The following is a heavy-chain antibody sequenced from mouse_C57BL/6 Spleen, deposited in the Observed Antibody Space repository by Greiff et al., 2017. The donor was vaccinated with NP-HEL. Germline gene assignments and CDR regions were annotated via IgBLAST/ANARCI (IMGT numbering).Heavy chain of an antibody. CDR3: TRHPYYYGSSYGAMDY. V-gene: IGHV1-62-2*01. D-gene: IGHD1-1*01. CDR2: FYPGSGSI. Sequence: QVQLKESGAELVKPGASVKLSCKASGYTFTEYTIHWVKQRSGQGLEWIGWFYPGSGSIKYNEKFKDKATLTADKSSSTVYMELSRLTSEDSAVYFCTRHPYYYGSSYGAMDYWGQGTSVPVSS. J-gene: IGHJ4*01. CDR1: GYTFTEYT.